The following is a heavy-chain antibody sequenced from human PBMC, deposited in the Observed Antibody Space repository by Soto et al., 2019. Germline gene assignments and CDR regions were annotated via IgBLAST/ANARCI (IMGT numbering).Heavy chain of an antibody. D-gene: IGHD2-2*01. V-gene: IGHV3-30*18. CDR1: GFTLSSHG. J-gene: IGHJ4*02. CDR3: AKANAFADY. CDR2: LSHDGSNK. Sequence: SPRLSFAASGFTLSSHGMHWFRQAPGKGLEWVAVLSHDGSNKFYAVSVEGRFTISRDDSKNTLYLQMNSLRAEDTAMYYCAKANAFADYWGQGTLVSVSS.